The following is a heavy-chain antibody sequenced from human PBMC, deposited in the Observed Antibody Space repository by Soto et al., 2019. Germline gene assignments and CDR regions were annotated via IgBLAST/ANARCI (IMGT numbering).Heavy chain of an antibody. V-gene: IGHV3-23*01. J-gene: IGHJ4*02. CDR2: ISTSGDYT. CDR3: AKAGDYNDRSGYYYFDH. Sequence: PGGSLRLSCEASGFTFNIYAMNWVRQAPGKGLEWVSTISTSGDYTNYADSVTGRFTISRDNSKNTVSLQMNSLRAEDTAVYYCAKAGDYNDRSGYYYFDHWCQGTLVTVSS. CDR1: GFTFNIYA. D-gene: IGHD3-22*01.